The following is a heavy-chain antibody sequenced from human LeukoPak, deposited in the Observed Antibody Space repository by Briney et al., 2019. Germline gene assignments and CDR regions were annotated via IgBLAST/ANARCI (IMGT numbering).Heavy chain of an antibody. D-gene: IGHD3-22*01. Sequence: SVKGRFTISRDNSKNTLYLQMNSLRAEDTAVYYCARDAYYYDSSGYYYTRLTADYWGQGTLVTVSS. J-gene: IGHJ4*02. V-gene: IGHV3-30*07. CDR3: ARDAYYYDSSGYYYTRLTADY.